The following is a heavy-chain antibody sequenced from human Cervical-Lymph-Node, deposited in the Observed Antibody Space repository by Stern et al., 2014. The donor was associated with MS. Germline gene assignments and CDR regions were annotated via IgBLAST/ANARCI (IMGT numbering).Heavy chain of an antibody. J-gene: IGHJ6*02. CDR2: IYPGDSEI. D-gene: IGHD2/OR15-2a*01. CDR3: ARNMREGPFHYYYYGMDV. Sequence: VQLVQSGAEVKQPGESLKISCKGSGYSFTSYWIGWVRQMPGKGLEWMGIIYPGDSEIRYSPSFQGQVTISADKSINTAYLHWSSLKASDTAIYYCARNMREGPFHYYYYGMDVWGQGTSVTVSS. CDR1: GYSFTSYW. V-gene: IGHV5-51*03.